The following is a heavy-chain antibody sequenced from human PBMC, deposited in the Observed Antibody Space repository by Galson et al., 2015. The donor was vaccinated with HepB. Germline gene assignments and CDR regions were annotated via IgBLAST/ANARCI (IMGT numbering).Heavy chain of an antibody. CDR2: ISSSSSSYI. V-gene: IGHV3-21*01. CDR3: ARDQGPRYDFWSGYYGYYMGG. D-gene: IGHD3-3*01. J-gene: IGHJ6*03. CDR1: GFTFSSYS. Sequence: SLRLSCAASGFTFSSYSMNWVRQAPGKGLEWVSSISSSSSSYIYYADSVKGRFTISRDNAKNSLYLQMNSLRAEDTAVYYCARDQGPRYDFWSGYYGYYMGGWGKGTTVTVSS.